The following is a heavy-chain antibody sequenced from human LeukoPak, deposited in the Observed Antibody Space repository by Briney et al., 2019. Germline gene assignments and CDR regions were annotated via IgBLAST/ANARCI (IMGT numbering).Heavy chain of an antibody. V-gene: IGHV3-23*01. CDR3: AKDLGYNWNPFS. CDR2: ISGSGGST. CDR1: GLTFSNYA. J-gene: IGHJ4*02. Sequence: GGSLRLSCAASGLTFSNYAMSWVRQAPGKGLEWVSGISGSGGSTYYADSVKGRFTISRDSSKNTLYLQMNSLRAEDTAVYYCAKDLGYNWNPFSWGQGTLVTVSS. D-gene: IGHD1-20*01.